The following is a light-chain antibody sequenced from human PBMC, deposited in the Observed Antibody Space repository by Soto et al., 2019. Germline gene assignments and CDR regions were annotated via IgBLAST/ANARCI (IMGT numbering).Light chain of an antibody. CDR3: QSYDASNQV. Sequence: NFMLTQPHSVSESPGKPVTISCTRSSGNIASNYVQWYQQRPGSAPTTVIYEDDQRPSGVPDRFSGSIDSSSNSAALAISGLKTEDEADYYCQSYDASNQVFGGGTKVTVL. V-gene: IGLV6-57*04. CDR2: EDD. CDR1: SGNIASNY. J-gene: IGLJ3*02.